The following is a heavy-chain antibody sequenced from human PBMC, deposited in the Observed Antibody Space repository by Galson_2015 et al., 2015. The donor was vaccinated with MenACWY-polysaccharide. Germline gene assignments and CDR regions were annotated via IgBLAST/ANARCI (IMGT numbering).Heavy chain of an antibody. V-gene: IGHV3-48*02. CDR2: INGGRSTI. CDR3: ARDSGLAGADVY. J-gene: IGHJ4*02. Sequence: SLRLSCAVSGFTFSTYSMTWVRQAPGKGLEWVSYINGGRSTIYYADSVKGRFTISRDNAKNSLYLQVNSLRDDDTAVYYCARDSGLAGADVYWGQATLVPVSP. CDR1: GFTFSTYS. D-gene: IGHD6-13*01.